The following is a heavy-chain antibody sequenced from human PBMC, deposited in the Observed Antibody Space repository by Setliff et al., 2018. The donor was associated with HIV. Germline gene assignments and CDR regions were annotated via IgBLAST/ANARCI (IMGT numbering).Heavy chain of an antibody. V-gene: IGHV1-69*10. Sequence: GASVKVSCKAAGGTFNSYILSWVRQAPGQGLEWTGGIIPILGIANYAQKFQGRVTITADKSTSTAYMELSSLRSEDTAVYYCARATRITIVDIWGQGTMVTVSS. D-gene: IGHD3-9*01. CDR1: GGTFNSYI. CDR2: IIPILGIA. J-gene: IGHJ3*02. CDR3: ARATRITIVDI.